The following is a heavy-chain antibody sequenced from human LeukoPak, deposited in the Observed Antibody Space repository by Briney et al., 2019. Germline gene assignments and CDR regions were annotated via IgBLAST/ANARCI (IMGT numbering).Heavy chain of an antibody. V-gene: IGHV3-48*02. Sequence: PGGSLRLSCAASGFTFSSYSMNWVRQAPGKGLEWVSYISSSSGTIYYADSVKGRFTISRDNAKNSLCLQMNSLRDEDTAVYYCARDDGDYGFDYWGQGTLVTVSS. CDR2: ISSSSGTI. D-gene: IGHD4-17*01. CDR3: ARDDGDYGFDY. CDR1: GFTFSSYS. J-gene: IGHJ4*02.